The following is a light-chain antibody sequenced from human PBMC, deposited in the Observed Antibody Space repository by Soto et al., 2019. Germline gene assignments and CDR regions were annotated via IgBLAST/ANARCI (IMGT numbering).Light chain of an antibody. CDR2: GAS. CDR1: QSVSSY. J-gene: IGKJ4*01. CDR3: QQYVSIPLT. V-gene: IGKV3-20*01. Sequence: EIVLTQSPGTLSLSPGERATLSCRASQSVSSYLAWYQQKPGQAPRLLIYGASSRATGIPDRFSGSGSGTDVTLTISRLEPEDSAVYYCQQYVSIPLTFGGGTKVDIK.